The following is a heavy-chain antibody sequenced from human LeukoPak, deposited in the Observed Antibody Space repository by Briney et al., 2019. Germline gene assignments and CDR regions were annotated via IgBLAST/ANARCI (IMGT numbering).Heavy chain of an antibody. V-gene: IGHV4-38-2*02. CDR2: IYHSGST. CDR3: ASGVRGANFDY. J-gene: IGHJ4*02. Sequence: SETLCLTCTVSGYSISSGYYWGWIRQPPGKGLEWIGSIYHSGSTYYNPSLKSRVTISVDTSKNQFSLKLSSVTAADTAVYYCASGVRGANFDYWGQGTLVTVSS. CDR1: GYSISSGYY. D-gene: IGHD3-10*01.